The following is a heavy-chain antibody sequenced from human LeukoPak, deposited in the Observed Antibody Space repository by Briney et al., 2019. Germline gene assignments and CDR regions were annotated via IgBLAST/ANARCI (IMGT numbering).Heavy chain of an antibody. V-gene: IGHV1-69*04. J-gene: IGHJ5*02. CDR3: ARAKVDIVATMAKRSYNWFDP. CDR2: IIPILGIA. Sequence: ASVKVSCKASGGTFSSYAISWVRQAPGQGLEWMGRIIPILGIANYAQKFQGRVTITADKSTSTAYMELSSLRSEDTAVYYCARAKVDIVATMAKRSYNWFDPWGQGTLVPVSS. D-gene: IGHD5-12*01. CDR1: GGTFSSYA.